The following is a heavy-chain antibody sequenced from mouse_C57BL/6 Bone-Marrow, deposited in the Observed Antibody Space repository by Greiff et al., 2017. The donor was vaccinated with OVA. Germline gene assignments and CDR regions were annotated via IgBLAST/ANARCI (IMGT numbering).Heavy chain of an antibody. V-gene: IGHV1-69*01. Sequence: VQLQQPGAELVMPGASVKLSCKASGYTFTSYWMHWVKQRPGQGLAWIGEIDPSDSYTNYNQKFKGKSTLTVDKSSSTAYMQLSSLTSEDSAVYYCAREAPDYYAMDYWGQGTSVTVSS. CDR3: AREAPDYYAMDY. CDR1: GYTFTSYW. J-gene: IGHJ4*01. CDR2: IDPSDSYT.